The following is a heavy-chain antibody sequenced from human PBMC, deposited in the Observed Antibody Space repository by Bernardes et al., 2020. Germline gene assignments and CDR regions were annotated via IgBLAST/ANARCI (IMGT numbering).Heavy chain of an antibody. J-gene: IGHJ4*02. Sequence: GGSLRLSCAASGFIVSSYWMHWVLPSPGKGLVWVSRIHSDGSSTTYADSVKGRFTISRDNAKNTLYLQMNSLRAEDTAVYYCARGGFFRSGYYTDYWGQGTLVAISS. CDR3: ARGGFFRSGYYTDY. D-gene: IGHD3-3*01. CDR1: GFIVSSYW. CDR2: IHSDGSST. V-gene: IGHV3-74*01.